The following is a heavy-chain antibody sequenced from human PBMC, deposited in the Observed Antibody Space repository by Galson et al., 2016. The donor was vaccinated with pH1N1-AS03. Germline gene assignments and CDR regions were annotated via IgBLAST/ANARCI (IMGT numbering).Heavy chain of an antibody. J-gene: IGHJ3*02. D-gene: IGHD5-24*01. CDR2: INPYNGNT. Sequence: SVKVSCKASGYTFTTYGLTWVRQALGQGLEWMAWINPYNGNTNYAQRFQGRLTMTTDTSTSTAYMELRSLRSDDTAVYYCARGWLENTFDIWGQGTMVTVSS. CDR1: GYTFTTYG. V-gene: IGHV1-18*04. CDR3: ARGWLENTFDI.